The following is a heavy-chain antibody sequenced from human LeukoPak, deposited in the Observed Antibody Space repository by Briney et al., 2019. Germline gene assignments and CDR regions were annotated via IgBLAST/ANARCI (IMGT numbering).Heavy chain of an antibody. CDR3: ARDANYYDSSGDPPGGYFDY. CDR1: GFTFSSYA. J-gene: IGHJ4*02. CDR2: ISYDGSNK. V-gene: IGHV3-30*04. D-gene: IGHD3-22*01. Sequence: PGGSLRLSCAASGFTFSSYAMHWVRQAPGRGLEWVAVISYDGSNKYYADPVKGRFTISRDNSKNTLYLQMNSLRAEDTAVYYCARDANYYDSSGDPPGGYFDYWGQGTLVTVSS.